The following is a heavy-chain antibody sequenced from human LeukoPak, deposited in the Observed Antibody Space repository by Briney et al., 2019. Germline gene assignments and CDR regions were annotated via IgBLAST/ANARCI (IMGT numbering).Heavy chain of an antibody. V-gene: IGHV3-11*04. J-gene: IGHJ4*02. CDR2: ISSSGTTI. CDR1: GFTLGDYY. D-gene: IGHD1-26*01. CDR3: ARVRGSYCSDY. Sequence: PGGSLRLSCAAPGFTLGDYYMSWIRQAPGKGLEWVSYISSSGTTIHYADSVKGRFTISRDNAKNSLYLQMNALRAEDTAVYYCARVRGSYCSDYWGQGTLVTVSS.